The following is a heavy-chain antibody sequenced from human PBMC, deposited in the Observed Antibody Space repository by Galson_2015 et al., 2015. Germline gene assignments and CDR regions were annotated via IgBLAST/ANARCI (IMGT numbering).Heavy chain of an antibody. CDR2: INPSGGST. CDR3: ARGWLRGKGDMDV. Sequence: SVKVSCKASGYTLTSYYMHWVRQAPGQGLEWMGIINPSGGSTSYAQKFQGRVTITRDTSTSTVYMELSSLRSEDTAVYYCARGWLRGKGDMDVWGQGTTVTVSS. CDR1: GYTLTSYY. J-gene: IGHJ6*02. V-gene: IGHV1-46*01. D-gene: IGHD3-10*01.